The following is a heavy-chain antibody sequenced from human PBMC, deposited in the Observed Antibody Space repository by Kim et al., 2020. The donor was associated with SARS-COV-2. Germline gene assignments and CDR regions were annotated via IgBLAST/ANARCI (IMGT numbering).Heavy chain of an antibody. Sequence: YAEPGEGRFTISRDNSKNTLYLQMTRLRAEDTAVYYCAKDLGPYGGLIDYWGQGTLVTVSS. D-gene: IGHD3-10*01. V-gene: IGHV3-23*01. CDR3: AKDLGPYGGLIDY. J-gene: IGHJ4*02.